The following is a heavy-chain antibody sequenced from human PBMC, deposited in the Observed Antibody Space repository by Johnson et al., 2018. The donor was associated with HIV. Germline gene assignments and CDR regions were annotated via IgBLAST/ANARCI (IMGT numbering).Heavy chain of an antibody. CDR2: ISYDGSNK. CDR1: GFTLSSYV. V-gene: IGHV3-30*04. J-gene: IGHJ3*02. Sequence: QVQLVESGGGVVQPGRSLRLSCAVSGFTLSSYVMHWVRQAPGKGLEWVAVISYDGSNKYYADSVKGRFTISRDNSKNTLYLQMNSLRAEDTAVYYCARERGISGAFDIWGQGTMVTVS. CDR3: ARERGISGAFDI. D-gene: IGHD3-10*01.